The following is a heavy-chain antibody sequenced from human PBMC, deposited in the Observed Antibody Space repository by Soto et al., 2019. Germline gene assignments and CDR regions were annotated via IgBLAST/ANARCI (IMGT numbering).Heavy chain of an antibody. Sequence: QVQLLESGPGLVKPSETLSLTCTIYGDSISSYFWSWIRQPPGKGLEWIGYIHYSGTTVYSPSLKSRVTMSIDTSENQFTLNLTSVTAAETAVYFCARDTGGYYLDSWGQGRLVTVSS. D-gene: IGHD7-27*01. CDR3: ARDTGGYYLDS. CDR2: IHYSGTT. J-gene: IGHJ4*01. V-gene: IGHV4-59*01. CDR1: GDSISSYF.